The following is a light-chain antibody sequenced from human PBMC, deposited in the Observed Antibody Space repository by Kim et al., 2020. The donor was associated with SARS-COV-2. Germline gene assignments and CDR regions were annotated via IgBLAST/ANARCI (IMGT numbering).Light chain of an antibody. CDR3: QQFDSSLWT. V-gene: IGKV3-20*01. CDR2: GAS. Sequence: SPGERDAPSCRASQSVRSSHSAWYQQKPGQAPRLLIYGASGRATGIPDRVSGSGSGTDHTLTISRLEPEDFAVYYCQQFDSSLWTFGQGTKVDIK. J-gene: IGKJ1*01. CDR1: QSVRSSH.